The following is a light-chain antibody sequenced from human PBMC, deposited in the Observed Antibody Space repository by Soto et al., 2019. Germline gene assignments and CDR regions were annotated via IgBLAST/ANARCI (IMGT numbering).Light chain of an antibody. J-gene: IGLJ2*01. V-gene: IGLV1-47*02. CDR1: SSNIGANS. Sequence: QSVLTQPPSASGTPGQRVTISCFGSSSNIGANSVNWYQHLPGTAPKVLIYSTNQRPSGVPDRFSGSKSGTSASLAISGLRSEDEADYFCAAWDDRLTGGVFDGRTKLTVL. CDR3: AAWDDRLTGGV. CDR2: STN.